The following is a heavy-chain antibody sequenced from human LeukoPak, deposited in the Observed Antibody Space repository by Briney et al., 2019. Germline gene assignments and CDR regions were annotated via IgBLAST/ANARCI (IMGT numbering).Heavy chain of an antibody. V-gene: IGHV3-11*06. J-gene: IGHJ3*02. CDR3: ARANTAMVPDI. CDR1: GFTFSDYY. CDR2: ISSSSSYT. D-gene: IGHD5-18*01. Sequence: GSLRLSCAASGFTFSDYYMSWIRQAPGKGLEWVSYISSSSSYTNYADSVKGRFTISRDNAKNSLYLQINSLRAEDTAVYYCARANTAMVPDIWGQGTMVTVSS.